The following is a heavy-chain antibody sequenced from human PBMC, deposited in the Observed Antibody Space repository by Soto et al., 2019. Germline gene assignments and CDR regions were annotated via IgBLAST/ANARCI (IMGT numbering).Heavy chain of an antibody. J-gene: IGHJ4*02. Sequence: EVHLVESGGGSVQPGGSLKLSCAGSGFAFSSYWIHWVRQVPGKGLVWVSRINGDGSTTSYADSWRGRFTISRDNAKDTLYLQMNSLRAEDTALYYCARVGQGRYYFDYWGQGTLVTVSS. CDR1: GFAFSSYW. CDR3: ARVGQGRYYFDY. V-gene: IGHV3-74*01. CDR2: INGDGSTT.